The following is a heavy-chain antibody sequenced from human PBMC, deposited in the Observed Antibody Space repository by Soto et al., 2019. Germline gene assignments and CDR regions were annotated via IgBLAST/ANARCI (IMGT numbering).Heavy chain of an antibody. CDR2: MNPNSGNT. J-gene: IGHJ4*02. D-gene: IGHD3-10*01. CDR3: ARGPITMVRGVIIGGCPDY. CDR1: GYTFTSYD. V-gene: IGHV1-8*01. Sequence: GASVKVSCKASGYTFTSYDINWVRQATGQGLEWMGWMNPNSGNTGYAQKFQGRVTMTRNTSISTAYMELSSLRSEDTAVYYCARGPITMVRGVIIGGCPDYWGQGTLVTVSS.